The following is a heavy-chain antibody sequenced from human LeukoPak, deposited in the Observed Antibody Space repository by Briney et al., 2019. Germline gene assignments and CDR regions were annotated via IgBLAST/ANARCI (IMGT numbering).Heavy chain of an antibody. D-gene: IGHD4-17*01. CDR2: TYYRSKRYN. CDR3: ARDQASDYGDYGAFDI. CDR1: GDSVSSNSAA. J-gene: IGHJ3*02. V-gene: IGHV6-1*01. Sequence: SQTLSLTCAISGDSVSSNSAAWNWIRQSPSRGLEWLGRTYYRSKRYNDYAVSVKSRITINPDTSKNQFSLQLNSVTPEDTAVYYCARDQASDYGDYGAFDIWGQGTMVTVSS.